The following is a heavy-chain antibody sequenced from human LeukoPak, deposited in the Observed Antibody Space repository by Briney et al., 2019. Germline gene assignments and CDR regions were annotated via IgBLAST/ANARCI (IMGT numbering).Heavy chain of an antibody. Sequence: GGSLRLSCAASGFTFSNAWMSWVRQAPGKGLEWVGRIKSKTDGGTTDDAAPVKGRFTISRDDSKNTLYLQMNSLKTEDTAVYYCTPDWSGYYSNDAFDIWGQGTMVTVSS. V-gene: IGHV3-15*01. D-gene: IGHD2/OR15-2a*01. CDR3: TPDWSGYYSNDAFDI. CDR1: GFTFSNAW. CDR2: IKSKTDGGTT. J-gene: IGHJ3*02.